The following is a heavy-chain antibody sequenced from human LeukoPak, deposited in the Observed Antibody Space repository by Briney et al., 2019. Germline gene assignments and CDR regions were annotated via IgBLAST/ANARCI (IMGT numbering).Heavy chain of an antibody. CDR2: ISSSSSYI. Sequence: PGGSLRLSCAASGFTFSSYSMNWVRQAPGKGLEWVSSISSSSSYIYYADSVKGRFTISRDNAKNSLYLQMNSLRAEDTAVYYCARDLTFWYDSSGSFGYWGQGTLVTVSS. D-gene: IGHD3-22*01. J-gene: IGHJ4*02. V-gene: IGHV3-21*01. CDR1: GFTFSSYS. CDR3: ARDLTFWYDSSGSFGY.